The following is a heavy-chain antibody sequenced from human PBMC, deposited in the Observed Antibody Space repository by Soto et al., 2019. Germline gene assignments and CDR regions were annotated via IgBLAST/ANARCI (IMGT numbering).Heavy chain of an antibody. CDR1: GDTFSGYG. CDR2: ISSYNGNT. D-gene: IGHD6-6*01. Sequence: QVQLVQSGAEVKKPGASVKVSCMASGDTFSGYGFNWVRQAPGQGLEWMGWISSYNGNTNYAQNFQGRVTMTTDTSTSTGYMELRSLRSDDTAVYYCARDPNVYSRSSFGDFWGQGTLVTVSS. J-gene: IGHJ4*02. V-gene: IGHV1-18*01. CDR3: ARDPNVYSRSSFGDF.